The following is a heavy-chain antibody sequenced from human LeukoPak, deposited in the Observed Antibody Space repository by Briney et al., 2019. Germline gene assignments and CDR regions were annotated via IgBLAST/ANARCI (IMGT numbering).Heavy chain of an antibody. D-gene: IGHD3-16*02. CDR1: GYTFTGYY. J-gene: IGHJ1*01. CDR2: INPNSGGT. V-gene: IGHV1-2*02. Sequence: GASVKVSCKASGYTFTGYYMHWVRRAPGQGLEWMGWINPNSGGTNYAQKFQGRVTMTRDTSISTAYMELSRLRSDDTAVYYCARGYDYVWGSYRSIPEYFQHWGQGTLVTVSS. CDR3: ARGYDYVWGSYRSIPEYFQH.